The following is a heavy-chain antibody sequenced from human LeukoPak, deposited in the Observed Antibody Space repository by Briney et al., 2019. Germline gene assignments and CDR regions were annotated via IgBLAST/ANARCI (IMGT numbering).Heavy chain of an antibody. CDR1: GYTFTGYY. CDR3: ARDNCTNGVCYPFFDY. CDR2: INPNSGGT. Sequence: ASVKVSCKASGYTFTGYYIHWVRQAPGRGLEWMGWINPNSGGTNYAQKFQGRVTMTRDTSISTAYMELSRLRSDDTAVYYCARDNCTNGVCYPFFDYWGQGTLVTVSS. V-gene: IGHV1-2*02. J-gene: IGHJ4*02. D-gene: IGHD2-8*01.